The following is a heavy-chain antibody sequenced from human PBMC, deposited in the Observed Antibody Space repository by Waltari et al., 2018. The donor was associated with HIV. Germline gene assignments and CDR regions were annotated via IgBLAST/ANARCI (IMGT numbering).Heavy chain of an antibody. CDR2: MKPKMVNA. Sequence: QVQLVQSGAEVKKPGASVKVSCKASGYTFSTYDINWVRQATGQGLEWMGWMKPKMVNAGYAQKFQGRVNRTRNSSIRTAYMELSSLRSDDTAVYYCSRGLHGTATSCLLYHGMDVWGQGTAVSVSS. CDR3: SRGLHGTATSCLLYHGMDV. V-gene: IGHV1-8*01. J-gene: IGHJ6*02. CDR1: GYTFSTYD. D-gene: IGHD2-2*01.